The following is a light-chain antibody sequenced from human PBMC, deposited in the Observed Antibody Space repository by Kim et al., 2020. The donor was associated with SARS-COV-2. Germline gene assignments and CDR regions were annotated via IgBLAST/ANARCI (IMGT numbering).Light chain of an antibody. V-gene: IGLV1-40*01. CDR2: GDN. CDR1: SSNIGAGYD. J-gene: IGLJ1*01. CDR3: QSYDSSLSGYV. Sequence: QPVLTQPPSVSGAPGQRVTISCTGSSSNIGAGYDVHWYQHLPRTAPKLLMYGDNNPPSGVPDRFSGSKSGTSASLAITGLQAEDEADYYCQSYDSSLSGYVFGTGTKVTVL.